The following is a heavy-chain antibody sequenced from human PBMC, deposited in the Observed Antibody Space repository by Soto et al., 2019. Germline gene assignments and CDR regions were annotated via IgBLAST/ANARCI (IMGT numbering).Heavy chain of an antibody. CDR2: IYHSGST. J-gene: IGHJ4*02. D-gene: IGHD3-10*01. CDR1: DYSISSGYY. Sequence: ETLSLTCAVSDYSISSGYYWGWIRQPPGKGLEWIGSIYHSGSTYYNPSLKSRVTISVDTSKNQFSLKLSSVTAADTAVYYCARTTRYSYGSGPFDYWGQGTLVTVSS. CDR3: ARTTRYSYGSGPFDY. V-gene: IGHV4-38-2*01.